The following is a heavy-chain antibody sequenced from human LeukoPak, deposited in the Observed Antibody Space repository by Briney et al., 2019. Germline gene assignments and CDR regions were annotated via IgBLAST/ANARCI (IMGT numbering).Heavy chain of an antibody. Sequence: KPGGSLRLSCAASGFTFSNAWMTWVRQAPGKGLEWVGRVKSKTDGGTTDYAAPVEGRFTISRDDSKNTLYLQMNSLRAEDTAVYYCARGHVWFGELDGDYWGQGTLVTVSS. D-gene: IGHD3-10*01. CDR3: ARGHVWFGELDGDY. CDR2: VKSKTDGGTT. V-gene: IGHV3-15*01. J-gene: IGHJ4*02. CDR1: GFTFSNAW.